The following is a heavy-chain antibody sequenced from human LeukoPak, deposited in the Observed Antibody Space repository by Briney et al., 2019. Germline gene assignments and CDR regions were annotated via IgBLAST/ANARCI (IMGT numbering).Heavy chain of an antibody. D-gene: IGHD6-6*01. CDR1: GFTFSSYA. V-gene: IGHV3-23*01. Sequence: GGSLRLSCAASGFTFSSYAMSWVRQAPGKGLEWVSGISGGGDTTYTADPVKGRFTISRDNSKNTLDLQMNSLTAEDTAVYYCAAISYSGTWPVGYWGQGTLVTVSS. CDR3: AAISYSGTWPVGY. CDR2: ISGGGDTT. J-gene: IGHJ4*02.